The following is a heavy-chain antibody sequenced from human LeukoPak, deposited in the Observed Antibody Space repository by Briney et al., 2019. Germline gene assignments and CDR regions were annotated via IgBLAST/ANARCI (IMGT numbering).Heavy chain of an antibody. CDR2: IKQDGSEK. V-gene: IGHV3-7*01. J-gene: IGHJ6*02. D-gene: IGHD4-17*01. Sequence: GGSLRLSCAASGFTFSSYWMSWVRQAPGKGLEWVANIKQDGSEKYYVDSVKGRFTISRDNAKNSLYLQMNSLRAEDTAVYYCAKDQSHDYGPSYYYYGMDVWGQGTTVTVSS. CDR1: GFTFSSYW. CDR3: AKDQSHDYGPSYYYYGMDV.